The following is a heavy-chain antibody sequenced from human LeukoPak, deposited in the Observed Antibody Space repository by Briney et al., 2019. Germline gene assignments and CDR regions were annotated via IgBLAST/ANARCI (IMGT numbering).Heavy chain of an antibody. D-gene: IGHD3-22*01. V-gene: IGHV1-69*04. CDR1: GGTFSSYT. CDR2: IIPTLGIG. Sequence: SVKVSCKACGGTFSSYTISWVRQAPGQGLEWMGRIIPTLGIGNYAQKFQGRVTITADKSTSTAYMELSSLRSEDTAVYYCARDRGDYYDSSGYYYVSYWGQGTLVTVSS. CDR3: ARDRGDYYDSSGYYYVSY. J-gene: IGHJ4*02.